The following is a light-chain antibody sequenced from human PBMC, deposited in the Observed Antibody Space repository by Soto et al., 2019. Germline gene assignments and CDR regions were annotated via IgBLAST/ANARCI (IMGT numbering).Light chain of an antibody. CDR1: QRISPW. CDR2: KVS. Sequence: DIQLTQSPSTLSASIVDRVTISCRASQRISPWLAWYQQKPGKAPKLLISKVSTLESGVPSRFSGSGSGTVFTLTISSLRPDDLATYYCQQYHSSSRTCGQGTKGDIK. J-gene: IGKJ1*01. V-gene: IGKV1-5*03. CDR3: QQYHSSSRT.